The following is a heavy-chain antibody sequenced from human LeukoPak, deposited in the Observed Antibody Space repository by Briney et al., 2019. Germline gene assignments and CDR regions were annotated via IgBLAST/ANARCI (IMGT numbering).Heavy chain of an antibody. J-gene: IGHJ6*02. CDR3: ARGEYSSPTPYYYYGMDV. D-gene: IGHD6-6*01. V-gene: IGHV6-1*01. CDR1: GDSVSSNSAA. Sequence: SQTLSLTCVISGDSVSSNSAAWNWIRQSPSRGLEWLGRTYYRSKWYNDYAVSVKSRITINPDTSKNQFSLQLNSVTPEDTAVYYCARGEYSSPTPYYYYGMDVWGQGTTVTVSS. CDR2: TYYRSKWYN.